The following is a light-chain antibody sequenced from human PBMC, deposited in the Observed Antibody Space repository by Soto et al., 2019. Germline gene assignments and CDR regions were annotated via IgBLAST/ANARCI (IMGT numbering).Light chain of an antibody. J-gene: IGLJ2*01. V-gene: IGLV2-14*03. CDR2: EVS. CDR3: TSYASTSPHVI. Sequence: QSALTQPASVSGSPGQSITISCTGTSSDVGGYNFVSWYQQYPDKAPKLLIYEVSNRPSGVSNRFSGSKSGNTASLTISGLQTDDEGDYYCTSYASTSPHVILGGGTKLTVL. CDR1: SSDVGGYNF.